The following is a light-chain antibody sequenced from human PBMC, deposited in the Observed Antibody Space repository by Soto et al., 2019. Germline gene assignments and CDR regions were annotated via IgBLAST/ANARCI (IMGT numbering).Light chain of an antibody. CDR1: QSVLYSSNNKNY. CDR3: QQYYTPST. V-gene: IGKV4-1*01. CDR2: WAS. J-gene: IGKJ1*01. Sequence: DIVMTQSPDSLAVSLGERATINCKSSQSVLYSSNNKNYLAWYQQKPGQPPKLLIYWASTRESGVPDRFSGSGSETDFTLTISSLQAEDVAVYYCQQYYTPSTFGQGTKVEIK.